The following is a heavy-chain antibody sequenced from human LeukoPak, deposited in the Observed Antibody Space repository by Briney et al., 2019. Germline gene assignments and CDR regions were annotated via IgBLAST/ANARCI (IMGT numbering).Heavy chain of an antibody. D-gene: IGHD6-13*01. CDR2: MNPNSGNT. J-gene: IGHJ4*02. V-gene: IGHV1-8*03. CDR1: GYTFTSYD. CDR3: ARLHSSSWYLYYFDY. Sequence: GASVKVSCKASGYTFTSYDINWVRRATGQGLEWMGWMNPNSGNTVYAQKFQGRVTITRNTYISTAYMELSSLRSEDTAVYYCARLHSSSWYLYYFDYWGQGTLVTVSS.